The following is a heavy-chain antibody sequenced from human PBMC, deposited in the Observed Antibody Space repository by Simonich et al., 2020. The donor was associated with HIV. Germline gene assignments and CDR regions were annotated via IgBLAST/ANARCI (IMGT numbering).Heavy chain of an antibody. J-gene: IGHJ1*01. CDR3: ARLTAGGLGEYFQH. CDR2: TNHRGST. V-gene: IGHV4-34*01. D-gene: IGHD6-13*01. Sequence: QVQLQQWGAGLLKPSETLSLTCAVYGGSFSGYYWSWIRQPPGKGLEWIGETNHRGSTNYNPSLKGRVTISVDTSKNQFSLKLSSVTAADTAVYYCARLTAGGLGEYFQHWGQGTLVTVSS. CDR1: GGSFSGYY.